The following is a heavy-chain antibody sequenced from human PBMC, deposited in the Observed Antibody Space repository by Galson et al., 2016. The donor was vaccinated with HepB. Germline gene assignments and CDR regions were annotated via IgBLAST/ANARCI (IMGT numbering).Heavy chain of an antibody. V-gene: IGHV3-30*19. CDR3: AREGDDYGDYVSGDYYGMDV. CDR1: ELTSNNYA. Sequence: SLRLSCAASELTSNNYALHWVRQAPGKGLEWVAVIWYDGSNKYYADSVKGRFTISRDNSKNTLYLQMNDLRAEDTAVYYCAREGDDYGDYVSGDYYGMDVWGQGTTVTVSS. D-gene: IGHD4-17*01. J-gene: IGHJ6*02. CDR2: IWYDGSNK.